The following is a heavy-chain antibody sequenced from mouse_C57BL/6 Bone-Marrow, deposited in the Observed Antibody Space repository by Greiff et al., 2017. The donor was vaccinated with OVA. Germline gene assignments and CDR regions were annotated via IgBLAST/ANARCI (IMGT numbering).Heavy chain of an antibody. J-gene: IGHJ2*01. CDR3: ASRGSSGYVYFDY. V-gene: IGHV1-59*01. D-gene: IGHD3-2*02. CDR2: IDPSDSYT. CDR1: GYTFTSYW. Sequence: VQLQQPGAELVRPGTSVKLSCKASGYTFTSYWMHWVKQRPGQGLEWIGVIDPSDSYTNYNQKFKGKATLTVDTSSSTAYMQRSSLTSEDSAVYYCASRGSSGYVYFDYWGQGTTLTVSS.